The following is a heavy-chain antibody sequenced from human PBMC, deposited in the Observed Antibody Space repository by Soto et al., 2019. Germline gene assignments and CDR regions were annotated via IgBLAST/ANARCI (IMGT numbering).Heavy chain of an antibody. Sequence: EVQLLESGGGLVQPGGSLRLSCAASGFTFSSYAMSWVRQAPGKGLEWVSAISGSGGSTYYAASVKGRFTISRDNSKNTLYLQMNSLRAEDTAVYYCANDRDSSGWYYFDFWGQGTLVTVSS. V-gene: IGHV3-23*01. CDR1: GFTFSSYA. J-gene: IGHJ4*02. CDR3: ANDRDSSGWYYFDF. CDR2: ISGSGGST. D-gene: IGHD6-19*01.